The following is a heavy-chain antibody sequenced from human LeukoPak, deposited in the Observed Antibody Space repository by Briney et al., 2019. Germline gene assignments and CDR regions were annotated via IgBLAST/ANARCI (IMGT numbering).Heavy chain of an antibody. CDR1: GYSFTSYW. Sequence: GESLKISCKGSGYSFTSYWIGWVRQIPGKGLEWMGIIYPGDSDTRYSPSFQGQVTISADKSISTAYLQWSSLKASDTAVYYCARSPAMVRGVLSSLDYWGQGTLVTVSS. J-gene: IGHJ4*02. CDR3: ARSPAMVRGVLSSLDY. D-gene: IGHD3-10*01. CDR2: IYPGDSDT. V-gene: IGHV5-51*01.